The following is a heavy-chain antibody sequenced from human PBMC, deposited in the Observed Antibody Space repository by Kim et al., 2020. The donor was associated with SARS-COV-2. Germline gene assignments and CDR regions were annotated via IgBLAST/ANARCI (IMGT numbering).Heavy chain of an antibody. D-gene: IGHD1-26*01. Sequence: SGSTNYTPSLKSRVTISVDTSKSQFSLNLGSVTAADTAVYYCARSGWFDPWGQGTLVTVSS. V-gene: IGHV4-34*01. CDR2: SGST. J-gene: IGHJ5*02. CDR3: ARSGWFDP.